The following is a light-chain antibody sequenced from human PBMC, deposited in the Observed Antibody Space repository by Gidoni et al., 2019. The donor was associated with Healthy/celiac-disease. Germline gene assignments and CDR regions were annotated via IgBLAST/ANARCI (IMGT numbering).Light chain of an antibody. Sequence: QSALTQPPSASGSPGQSVTISCTGTSSDVGGYNYVSWYQQPPGKAPQLMIYEVSTRPSWFPDRFSGSKSENTAYLTVFGLQSEDEADDYCSSYAGSMNSVLFCGGTKWTVL. CDR2: EVS. CDR1: SSDVGGYNY. V-gene: IGLV2-8*01. J-gene: IGLJ2*01. CDR3: SSYAGSMNSVL.